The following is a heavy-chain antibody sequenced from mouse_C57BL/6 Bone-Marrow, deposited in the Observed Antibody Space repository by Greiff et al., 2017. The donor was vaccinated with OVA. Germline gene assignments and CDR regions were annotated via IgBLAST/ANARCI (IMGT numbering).Heavy chain of an antibody. Sequence: VQLQQSGPVLVKPGASVKMSCKASGYTFTDYYMNWVKQSHGKSLEWIGVINPYNGGTSYNQKFKGKATLTVDKSSSTAYMELNSLTSEDSAVYYCAAPYYYGSSLYYFDYWGQGTTLTVSS. CDR3: AAPYYYGSSLYYFDY. CDR1: GYTFTDYY. V-gene: IGHV1-19*01. CDR2: INPYNGGT. J-gene: IGHJ2*01. D-gene: IGHD1-1*01.